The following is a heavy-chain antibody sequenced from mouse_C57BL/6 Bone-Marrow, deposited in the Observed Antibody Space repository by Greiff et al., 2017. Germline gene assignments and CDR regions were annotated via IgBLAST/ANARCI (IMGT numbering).Heavy chain of an antibody. D-gene: IGHD1-1*01. CDR3: ARTLYGSTLYYFDY. CDR1: GFTFSDYG. Sequence: EVMLVESGGGLVKPGGSLKLSCAASGFTFSDYGMHWVRQAPEKGLEWVAYISSGSSTIYYADTVKGRFTIFRDNAKNTLFLQMTSLRSEDTAMYYGARTLYGSTLYYFDYWGQGTTLTVSS. J-gene: IGHJ2*01. CDR2: ISSGSSTI. V-gene: IGHV5-17*01.